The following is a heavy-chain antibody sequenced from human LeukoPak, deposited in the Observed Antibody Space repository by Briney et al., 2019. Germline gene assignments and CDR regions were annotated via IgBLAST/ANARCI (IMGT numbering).Heavy chain of an antibody. CDR1: GFTFSSYS. D-gene: IGHD3-16*01. CDR3: ARRGDYFDY. V-gene: IGHV3-48*04. J-gene: IGHJ4*02. CDR2: ISSSSSTI. Sequence: GGPLRLSCAASGFTFSSYSMNWVRQAPGKGLEWVSYISSSSSTIYYADSVKGRFAISRDNAKNSLYLQMNSLRAEDTAVYYCARRGDYFDYWGQGTLVTVSS.